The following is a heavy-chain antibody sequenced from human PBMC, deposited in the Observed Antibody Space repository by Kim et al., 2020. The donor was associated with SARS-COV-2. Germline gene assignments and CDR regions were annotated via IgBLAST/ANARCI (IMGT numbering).Heavy chain of an antibody. V-gene: IGHV3-7*01. CDR3: ASGPMDA. J-gene: IGHJ6*02. CDR2: IKQDGSEK. CDR1: GFTFSSYW. Sequence: GGSLRLSCTSSGFTFSSYWMSWVRQAPGKGVEWVANIKQDGSEKYYVDAVKGRFTISRDNAKNSLYLQMNSLRADDTAVYYCASGPMDACCQGTTVTVSS.